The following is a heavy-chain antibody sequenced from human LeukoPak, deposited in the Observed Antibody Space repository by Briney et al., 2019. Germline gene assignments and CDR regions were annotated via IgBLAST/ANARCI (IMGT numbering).Heavy chain of an antibody. D-gene: IGHD3-22*01. Sequence: GASVKVSCKASGYTFTSYGISWVRQAPGQGLEWMGWISAYNGNTNYAQKLQGRVTMTTDISTSTAYMELRSLRSDDTAVYYCAQYYYDSSGYYYAWFDPWGQGTLVTVSS. CDR1: GYTFTSYG. V-gene: IGHV1-18*01. CDR3: AQYYYDSSGYYYAWFDP. CDR2: ISAYNGNT. J-gene: IGHJ5*02.